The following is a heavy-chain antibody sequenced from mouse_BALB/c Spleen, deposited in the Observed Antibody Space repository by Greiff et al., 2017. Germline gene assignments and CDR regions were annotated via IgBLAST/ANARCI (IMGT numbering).Heavy chain of an antibody. D-gene: IGHD1-2*01. CDR1: GFTFSSFG. J-gene: IGHJ4*01. V-gene: IGHV5-17*02. CDR2: ISSGSSTI. CDR3: ARRRVTTAGYYYAMDY. Sequence: EVQRVESGGGLVQPGGSRKLSCAASGFTFSSFGMHWVRQAPEKGLEWVAYISSGSSTIYYADTVKGRFTISRDNPKNTLFLQMTSLRSEDTAMYYCARRRVTTAGYYYAMDYWGQGTSVTVSS.